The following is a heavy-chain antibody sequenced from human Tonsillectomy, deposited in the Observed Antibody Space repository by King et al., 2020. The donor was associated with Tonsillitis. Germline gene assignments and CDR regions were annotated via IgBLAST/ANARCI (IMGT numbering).Heavy chain of an antibody. J-gene: IGHJ4*02. CDR1: GFTFGSYS. CDR2: ISTTSSTI. CDR3: AGDGRESSFDY. D-gene: IGHD3-10*01. V-gene: IGHV3-48*01. Sequence: EVQLVESGGALVQPGGSLRLSCAASGFTFGSYSMNWVRQAPGKGLEWISYISTTSSTIYYADSLKGGFTISRDNAKNSLFLQMSSLRAEDTAVYYWAGDGRESSFDYWGQGTLVTVSS.